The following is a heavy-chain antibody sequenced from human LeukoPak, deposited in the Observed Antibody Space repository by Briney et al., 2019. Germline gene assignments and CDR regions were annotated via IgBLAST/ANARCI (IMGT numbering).Heavy chain of an antibody. V-gene: IGHV4-59*01. Sequence: PSETLSLTCTVSGDSISSYYWSWLRQPPGKGLEWLGYIYYSGNTNYNPSLKSRVTISVDTSKNQFSLKLSSVTAADTAVYYCARGIIVGATWGENDNWFDPWGQGTLVTVSS. CDR3: ARGIIVGATWGENDNWFDP. D-gene: IGHD1-26*01. J-gene: IGHJ5*02. CDR2: IYYSGNT. CDR1: GDSISSYY.